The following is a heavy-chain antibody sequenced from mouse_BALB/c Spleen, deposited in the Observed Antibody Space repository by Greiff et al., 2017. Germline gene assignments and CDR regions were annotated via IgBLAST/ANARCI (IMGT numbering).Heavy chain of an antibody. D-gene: IGHD1-1*01. CDR1: GFNIKDTY. CDR2: IDPANGNT. Sequence: VQLKQSGAELVTPGASVKLSCTASGFNIKDTYMHWVKQRPEQGLEWIGRIDPANGNTKYDPKFQGKATITADTSSNTAYLQLSSLTSEDTAVYYCARDYGSSYWYVEGWGAGTTVTVSS. V-gene: IGHV14-3*02. CDR3: ARDYGSSYWYVEG. J-gene: IGHJ1*01.